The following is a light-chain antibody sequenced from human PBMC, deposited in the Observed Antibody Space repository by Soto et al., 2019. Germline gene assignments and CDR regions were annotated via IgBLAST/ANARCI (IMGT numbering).Light chain of an antibody. J-gene: IGKJ4*01. CDR1: QSVSSN. V-gene: IGKV3-15*01. Sequence: EIVMTQSPATLSVTPGERATLSCRASQSVSSNLAWYQQKPGQAPRLLMFNASTRATGIPARFSGSGSGTEFTLTITSLQSEDFVVYYCQQFNYWPPLTFGGGTKVEIK. CDR2: NAS. CDR3: QQFNYWPPLT.